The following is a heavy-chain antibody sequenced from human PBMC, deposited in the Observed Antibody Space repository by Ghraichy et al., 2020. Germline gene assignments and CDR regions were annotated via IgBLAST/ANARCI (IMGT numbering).Heavy chain of an antibody. V-gene: IGHV3-11*06. CDR3: ARDRYYDFWSGYLPYGMDV. J-gene: IGHJ6*02. Sequence: GGSLRLSCAASGFTFSDYYMSWIRQAPGKGLEWVSYISSSSSYTNYADSVKGRFTISRDNAKNSLYLQMNSLRAEDTAVYYCARDRYYDFWSGYLPYGMDVWGQGTTVTVSS. D-gene: IGHD3-3*01. CDR2: ISSSSSYT. CDR1: GFTFSDYY.